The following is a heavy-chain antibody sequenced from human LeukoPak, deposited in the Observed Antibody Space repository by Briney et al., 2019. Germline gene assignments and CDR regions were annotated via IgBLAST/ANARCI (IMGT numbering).Heavy chain of an antibody. CDR2: INPNSGGT. CDR3: ARVAPMIVVVSFDY. D-gene: IGHD3-22*01. V-gene: IGHV1-2*02. Sequence: GASVKVSCKGSGYTFTGYYIHWVRQPPAQGLEGMGWINPNSGGTNYAQKFQGRVTMTRDTSISTAYMELSRLRSDDTAVYYCARVAPMIVVVSFDYWGQGTLVTVSS. J-gene: IGHJ4*02. CDR1: GYTFTGYY.